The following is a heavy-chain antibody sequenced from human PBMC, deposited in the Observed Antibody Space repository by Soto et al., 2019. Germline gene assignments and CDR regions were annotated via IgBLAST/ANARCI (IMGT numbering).Heavy chain of an antibody. CDR1: GFSLSTTRVG. V-gene: IGHV2-5*02. Sequence: QITLKESGPPLVKPTQTLTLTCTFSGFSLSTTRVGVGWIRQTPGKALEWLALIYGDDDKRYSSFLKSRLTNAKDSSKNQVVLTRTNMDPMDTAIYFCAHTLVDGLGYYFDYWGQGTLVTVSS. J-gene: IGHJ4*02. D-gene: IGHD6-19*01. CDR3: AHTLVDGLGYYFDY. CDR2: IYGDDDK.